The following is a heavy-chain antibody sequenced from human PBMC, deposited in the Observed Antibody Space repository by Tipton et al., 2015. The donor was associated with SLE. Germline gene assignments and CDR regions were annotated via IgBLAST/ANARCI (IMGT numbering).Heavy chain of an antibody. J-gene: IGHJ4*02. CDR3: ARWAGPTVNFDY. V-gene: IGHV4-59*01. Sequence: TLSLTCTVSGGSISSYYWSWIRQPPGKGLEWIGYIYYSGSTNYNPSLKSRVTISVDTSKNQFSLKLSSVTAAATAVYYCARWAGPTVNFDYWGQGTLGTVSS. D-gene: IGHD4-11*01. CDR2: IYYSGST. CDR1: GGSISSYY.